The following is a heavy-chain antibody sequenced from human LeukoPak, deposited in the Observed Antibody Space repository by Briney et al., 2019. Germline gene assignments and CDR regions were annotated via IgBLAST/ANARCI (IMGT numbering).Heavy chain of an antibody. CDR1: GGSIGSYY. CDR2: IYYSGST. V-gene: IGHV4-59*01. Sequence: SETLSLTCTVSGGSIGSYYWSWIRQPPGKGLEWIGYIYYSGSTNYNPSLKSRVTISVDTSKNQFSLKLSSVTAADTAVYYCARGYTAMVTDYWGQGTLVTVSS. CDR3: ARGYTAMVTDY. D-gene: IGHD5-18*01. J-gene: IGHJ4*02.